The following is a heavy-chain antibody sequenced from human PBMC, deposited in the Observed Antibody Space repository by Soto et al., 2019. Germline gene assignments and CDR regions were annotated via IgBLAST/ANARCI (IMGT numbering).Heavy chain of an antibody. CDR1: GFTLSDYY. CDR2: ISISGNYT. Sequence: QVQLAESGGDLVKPGGSLRLSCVVSGFTLSDYYMTWIRQAPGKGLEWVSYISISGNYTNYADSVKGRFTISRDSTNNSLYLQMNSLRAEDTAVYYCARLHQDHYYTMDVWGQGTTVTVSS. V-gene: IGHV3-11*05. CDR3: ARLHQDHYYTMDV. D-gene: IGHD2-2*01. J-gene: IGHJ6*02.